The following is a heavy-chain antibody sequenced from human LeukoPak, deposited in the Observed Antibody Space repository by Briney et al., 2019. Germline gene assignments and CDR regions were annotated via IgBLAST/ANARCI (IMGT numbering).Heavy chain of an antibody. CDR3: ARDPGYGDYSYYYMDV. V-gene: IGHV4-59*01. D-gene: IGHD4-17*01. Sequence: SETLSLTCTVSGVSISSYYWSWIRQPPGKGLECIGYIYYTGRTDYNPSLKSRVTISLDMSKNQFSLKLNSVTAADTAVYYCARDPGYGDYSYYYMDVWGKGTTVTVSS. CDR2: IYYTGRT. CDR1: GVSISSYY. J-gene: IGHJ6*03.